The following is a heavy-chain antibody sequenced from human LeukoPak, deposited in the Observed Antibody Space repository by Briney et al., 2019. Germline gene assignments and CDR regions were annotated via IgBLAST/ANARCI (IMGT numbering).Heavy chain of an antibody. CDR3: ATSRWSSYEEDAFDT. D-gene: IGHD4-23*01. Sequence: GGSLRLSCAASGFTFDKAWMTWVRQASGKGLEWVGRIRGKGDGGRTEYAAPVKARFTISRDDSKNTVFLQMDSLRTEDAAVYYCATSRWSSYEEDAFDTWGQGTLVIVSS. J-gene: IGHJ3*02. CDR2: IRGKGDGGRT. CDR1: GFTFDKAW. V-gene: IGHV3-15*01.